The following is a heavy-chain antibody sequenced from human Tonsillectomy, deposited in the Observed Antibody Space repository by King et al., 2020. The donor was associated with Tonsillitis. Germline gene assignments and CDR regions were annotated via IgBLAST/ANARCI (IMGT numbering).Heavy chain of an antibody. D-gene: IGHD3-22*01. J-gene: IGHJ4*02. CDR2: MNPNSGNT. Sequence: QLVQSGAEVKKPGASVKVSCKASGYTFTSYDINWVRQATGQGLEWMGWMNPNSGNTGYAQKFQGRVTMTRNTSISTAYMELSSLRSEDTAVYCCARVSDSSGYYYFDYWGQGTLVTVSS. CDR3: ARVSDSSGYYYFDY. V-gene: IGHV1-8*01. CDR1: GYTFTSYD.